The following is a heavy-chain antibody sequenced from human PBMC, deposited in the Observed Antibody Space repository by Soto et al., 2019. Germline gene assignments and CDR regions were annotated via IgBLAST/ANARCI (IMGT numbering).Heavy chain of an antibody. Sequence: QVQLVQSGAEVKQPGASVKVSCKASGYTFTNYGFTWVRQAPGQGLKWMGWISTYNGNTKYAQKVQGRLTMTTDTSTSTANMELTSLRSDDTAVYYCARTTVTASYYYMDVWGKGTTVTVSS. J-gene: IGHJ6*03. CDR1: GYTFTNYG. D-gene: IGHD4-17*01. CDR2: ISTYNGNT. CDR3: ARTTVTASYYYMDV. V-gene: IGHV1-18*01.